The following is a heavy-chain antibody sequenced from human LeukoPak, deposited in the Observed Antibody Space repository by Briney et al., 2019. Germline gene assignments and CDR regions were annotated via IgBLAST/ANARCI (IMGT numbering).Heavy chain of an antibody. V-gene: IGHV3-9*01. CDR3: ARDPGSSGWYVDYFDY. CDR1: GFTFSSYA. D-gene: IGHD6-19*01. CDR2: ISWNSGSI. J-gene: IGHJ4*02. Sequence: GGSLRLSCAASGFTFSSYAMHWVRQAPGKGLEWVSGISWNSGSIGYADSVKGRFTISRDNAKNSLYLQMNSLRAEDTAVYYCARDPGSSGWYVDYFDYWGQGTLVTVSS.